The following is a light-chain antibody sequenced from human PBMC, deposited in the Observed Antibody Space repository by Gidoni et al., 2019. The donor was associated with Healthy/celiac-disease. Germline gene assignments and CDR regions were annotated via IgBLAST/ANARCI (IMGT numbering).Light chain of an antibody. V-gene: IGLV1-40*01. J-gene: IGLJ2*01. CDR3: QSYDSSLSGDVV. Sequence: GQRVTISCTGSSSNIGAGYDVHWYQQLPGTAPKLLIYGNSNRPSGVPDRFSGSKSGTSASLAITGLQAEDEADYYCQSYDSSLSGDVVFGGGTKLTVL. CDR1: SSNIGAGYD. CDR2: GNS.